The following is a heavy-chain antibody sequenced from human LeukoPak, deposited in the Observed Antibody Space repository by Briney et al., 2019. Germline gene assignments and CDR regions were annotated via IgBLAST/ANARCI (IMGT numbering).Heavy chain of an antibody. CDR3: ARGAGYSSSWYVYYFDY. CDR2: IIPTFGTA. CDR1: GGTFSSYA. Sequence: SVKVSCKASGGTFSSYAISWVRQAPGQGLEWMGGIIPTFGTANYAQKFQGRVTITADESTSTAYMELSSLRSEDTAVYYCARGAGYSSSWYVYYFDYWGQGTLVTVSS. J-gene: IGHJ4*02. V-gene: IGHV1-69*13. D-gene: IGHD6-13*01.